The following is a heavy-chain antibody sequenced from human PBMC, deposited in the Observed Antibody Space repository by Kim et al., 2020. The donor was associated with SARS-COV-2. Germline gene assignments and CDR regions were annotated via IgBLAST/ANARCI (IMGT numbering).Heavy chain of an antibody. CDR1: GFTFSSYW. CDR2: INSDGSST. V-gene: IGHV3-74*01. CDR3: ASGPYYDILTGYRYYYGMDV. J-gene: IGHJ6*02. D-gene: IGHD3-9*01. Sequence: GGSLRLSCAASGFTFSSYWMHWVRQAPGKGLVWVSRINSDGSSTSYADSVKGRFTISRDNAKNTLYLQMNSLRAEDTAVYYCASGPYYDILTGYRYYYGMDVWGQGTTVTVSS.